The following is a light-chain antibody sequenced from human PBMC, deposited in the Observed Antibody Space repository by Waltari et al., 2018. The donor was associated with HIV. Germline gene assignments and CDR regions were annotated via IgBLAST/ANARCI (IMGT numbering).Light chain of an antibody. V-gene: IGLV1-51*01. J-gene: IGLJ2*01. CDR1: SSNIGNNY. CDR3: GTWDGSLRAGV. CDR2: DNC. Sequence: QSVLTQPPSVSAAPGQKVTISCSGSSSNIGNNYVSWYQQVPGTAPNLLIYDNCKRPSWIPDRCSGSKSGTSATLGITGLQTGDEADYYCGTWDGSLRAGVFGGGTKLTVL.